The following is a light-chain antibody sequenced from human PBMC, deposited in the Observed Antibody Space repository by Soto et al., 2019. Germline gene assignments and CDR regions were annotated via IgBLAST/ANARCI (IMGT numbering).Light chain of an antibody. J-gene: IGKJ2*01. Sequence: DIQMTQSPSTLSASVGDRVTITCRASQSISTYLAWYQQKPGKAPKLLIYHASNQESGVPSRFSGSGSGTEFTLTISSLQPDDFATYYCQQYNRYSYTFGQGTKLEIK. CDR2: HAS. V-gene: IGKV1-5*01. CDR3: QQYNRYSYT. CDR1: QSISTY.